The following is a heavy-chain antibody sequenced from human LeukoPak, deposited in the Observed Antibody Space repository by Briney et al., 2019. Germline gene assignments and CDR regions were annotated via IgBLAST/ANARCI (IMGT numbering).Heavy chain of an antibody. CDR2: ITGNGGGI. CDR1: GFTFSTYA. D-gene: IGHD5-12*01. J-gene: IGHJ4*02. Sequence: GGSLRLSCAASGFTFSTYAMNWVRQAPGKGLEWVSVITGNGGGIYYADSVKGRFTISRDNSKNTLYLQMNSLRAEDTATYYCLKDRKPDSRYNFDYWGQGTLVTVSS. V-gene: IGHV3-23*01. CDR3: LKDRKPDSRYNFDY.